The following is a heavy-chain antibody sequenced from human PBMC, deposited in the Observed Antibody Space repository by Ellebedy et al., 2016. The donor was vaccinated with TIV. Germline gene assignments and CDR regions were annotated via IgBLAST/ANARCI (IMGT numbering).Heavy chain of an antibody. V-gene: IGHV4-59*13. J-gene: IGHJ6*02. CDR1: GDTISRYF. CDR2: ISFTGST. D-gene: IGHD3-9*01. CDR3: ARSRDWFYGMDV. Sequence: GSLRLXCSVSGDTISRYFWSWIRQSPGKGLEYLGYISFTGSTNYNPSLKSRVTISVDTSKSQFSLRLSAVTAADTAVYYCARSRDWFYGMDVWGQGTTVTVSS.